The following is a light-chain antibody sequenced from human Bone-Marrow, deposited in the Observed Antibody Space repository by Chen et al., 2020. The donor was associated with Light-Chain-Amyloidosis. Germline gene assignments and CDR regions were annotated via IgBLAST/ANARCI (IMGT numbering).Light chain of an antibody. CDR2: RDT. J-gene: IGLJ2*01. V-gene: IGLV3-25*03. CDR1: DLPTKY. Sequence: SYELTQPPSVSVSPAQTPRITCSGDDLPTKYAYCYQQKPGQAPVLVIHRDTERPSGISERFSGSSSGTTATLTISGVQAEDEADYHCQSADSSGTYEVIFGGGTKLTVL. CDR3: QSADSSGTYEVI.